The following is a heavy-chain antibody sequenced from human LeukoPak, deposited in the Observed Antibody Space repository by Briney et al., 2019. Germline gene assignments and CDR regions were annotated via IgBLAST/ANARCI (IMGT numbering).Heavy chain of an antibody. V-gene: IGHV4-59*01. CDR1: GGSISSYY. Sequence: SETLSLTCTVSGGSISSYYWSWIRQPPGKGLEWIGYIYYSGSTNYNPSLKSRVTISVDTSKNQFSLKLSSVTAADTAVYYCARDQFGSGWYPWGQGTLVTVSS. CDR3: ARDQFGSGWYP. CDR2: IYYSGST. J-gene: IGHJ5*02. D-gene: IGHD6-19*01.